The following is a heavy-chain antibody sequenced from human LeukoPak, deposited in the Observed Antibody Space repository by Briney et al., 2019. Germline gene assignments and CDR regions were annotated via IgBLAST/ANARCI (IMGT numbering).Heavy chain of an antibody. J-gene: IGHJ4*02. V-gene: IGHV3-21*06. CDR1: GFTFRTYS. CDR3: TGESAARSIAVADY. CDR2: ISSTSYSK. Sequence: GGSLRLSCTGSGFTFRTYSMNWFRQAPGKGLERVSPISSTSYSKYYADSVKGRFTISRDNAENSVYLQMNSLRADDTAIYYCTGESAARSIAVADYWGQGTLVTVSS. D-gene: IGHD6-19*01.